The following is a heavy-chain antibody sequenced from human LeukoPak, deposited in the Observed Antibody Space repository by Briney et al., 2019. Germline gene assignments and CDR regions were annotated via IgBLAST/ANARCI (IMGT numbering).Heavy chain of an antibody. Sequence: TTSETLSLTCAVSGASISKSNWWSWVRQPPGKGLEWIGEIYHSGSTNYNPSLESRVSISVDKSKNQFSLKLSSVTAADTAVYYCARVVGGIVVVPASNWFDPWGQGTLVTVSS. J-gene: IGHJ5*01. V-gene: IGHV4-4*02. CDR1: GASISKSNW. CDR2: IYHSGST. CDR3: ARVVGGIVVVPASNWFDP. D-gene: IGHD2-2*01.